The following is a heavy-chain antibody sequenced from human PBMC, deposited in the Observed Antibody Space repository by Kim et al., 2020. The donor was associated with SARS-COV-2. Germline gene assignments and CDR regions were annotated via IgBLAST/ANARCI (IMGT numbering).Heavy chain of an antibody. J-gene: IGHJ4*01. Sequence: ASVKVSCKPSGYTFTGYSMNWVRQALGQGLEWMGWINPNSGGPNYAQNFQGRVIMSWDTSISTAYLQLSSLRSDDTALYYCARSVYGCCRYTDYFDY. CDR3: ARSVYGCCRYTDYFDY. D-gene: IGHD2-8*01. CDR1: GYTFTGYS. CDR2: INPNSGGP. V-gene: IGHV1-2*02.